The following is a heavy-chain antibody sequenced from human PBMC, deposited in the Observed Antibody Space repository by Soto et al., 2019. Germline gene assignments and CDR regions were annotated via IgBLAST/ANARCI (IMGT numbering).Heavy chain of an antibody. D-gene: IGHD2-8*01. Sequence: ASVKVSCKASGYTFTGYYMHWVRQAPGQGLEWMGWINPNSGGTNYAQKFQGWVTMTTDTSISTASMELTRLTSDDTAIYYCARGDSTNCSNGVCSFFYNHDMDVWGQGTTVTVSS. J-gene: IGHJ6*02. CDR2: INPNSGGT. CDR1: GYTFTGYY. CDR3: ARGDSTNCSNGVCSFFYNHDMDV. V-gene: IGHV1-2*04.